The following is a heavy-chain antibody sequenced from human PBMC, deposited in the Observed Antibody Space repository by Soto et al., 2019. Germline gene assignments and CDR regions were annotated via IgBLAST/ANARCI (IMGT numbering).Heavy chain of an antibody. CDR2: ISGSGGST. V-gene: IGHV3-23*01. CDR3: ARRGSGSYSDY. J-gene: IGHJ4*02. CDR1: GFTFSSYA. Sequence: EVQLLESGGGLVQPGGSLRLSCAASGFTFSSYAMRWVRQAPVKGLEWVSAISGSGGSTYYADSVKGRFTISRDNSKNTQYLQMIGLRAEDTAVYYCARRGSGSYSDYWGQGTLVTVSS. D-gene: IGHD1-26*01.